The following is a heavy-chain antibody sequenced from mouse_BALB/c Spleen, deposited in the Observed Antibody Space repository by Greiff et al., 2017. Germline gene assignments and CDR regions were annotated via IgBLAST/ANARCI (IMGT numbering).Heavy chain of an antibody. V-gene: IGHV1-4*02. CDR3: ARRLTDYFDY. D-gene: IGHD4-1*01. CDR2: INPSSGYT. J-gene: IGHJ2*01. Sequence: QVQLKESAAELARPGASVKMSCKASGYTFTSYTMHWVKQRPGQGLEWIGYINPSSGYTEYNQKFKDKTTLTADKSSSTAYMQLSSLTSEDSAVYYCARRLTDYFDYWGQGTTLTVSS. CDR1: GYTFTSYT.